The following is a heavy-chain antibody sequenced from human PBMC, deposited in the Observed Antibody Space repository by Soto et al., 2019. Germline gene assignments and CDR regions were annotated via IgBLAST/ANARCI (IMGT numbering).Heavy chain of an antibody. CDR2: INAGNGNT. CDR3: ARPFRYCSGGSCYES. Sequence: GASVKVSCKASGYTFTSYAMHWVRQAPGQRLEWMGWINAGNGNTKYSQKFQGRVTITRDTSASTAYMELSSLRSEDTAVYYCARPFRYCSGGSCYESWGQGTLVTVSS. V-gene: IGHV1-3*01. CDR1: GYTFTSYA. D-gene: IGHD2-15*01. J-gene: IGHJ5*02.